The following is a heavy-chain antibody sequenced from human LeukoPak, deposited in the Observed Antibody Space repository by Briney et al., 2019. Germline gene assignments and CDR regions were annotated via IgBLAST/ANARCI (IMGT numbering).Heavy chain of an antibody. J-gene: IGHJ6*03. V-gene: IGHV1-69*13. CDR1: GYTFTGYY. CDR2: IIPIFGTA. CDR3: ARSSGRSPNRDYMDV. Sequence: SVKVSCKASGYTFTGYYMHWVRQAPGQGLEWMGGIIPIFGTANYAQKFQGRVTITADESTSTAYMELSSLRSEDTAVYYCARSSGRSPNRDYMDVWGKGTTVTISS. D-gene: IGHD1-14*01.